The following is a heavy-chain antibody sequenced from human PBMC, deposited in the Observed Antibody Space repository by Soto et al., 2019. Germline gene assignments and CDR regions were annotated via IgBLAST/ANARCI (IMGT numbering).Heavy chain of an antibody. CDR3: ARDLSNWYFDY. V-gene: IGHV4-4*02. J-gene: IGHJ4*02. CDR1: GGSISSSNW. D-gene: IGHD1-1*01. CDR2: IYHSGST. Sequence: SETLSLTCAVSGGSISSSNWWSWVRQPPGKGLEWIGEIYHSGSTNYNPSLKSRATISVDKSKNQFSLRLSSVTAADTAVYYCARDLSNWYFDYWGQGTLVTVSS.